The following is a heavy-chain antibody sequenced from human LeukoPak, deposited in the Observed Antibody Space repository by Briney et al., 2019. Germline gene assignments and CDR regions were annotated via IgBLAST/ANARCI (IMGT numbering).Heavy chain of an antibody. CDR3: ARAPNYGDYGGQ. D-gene: IGHD4-17*01. V-gene: IGHV3-53*01. Sequence: GGSLRLSCAASGFTFSSYAMSWVRQAPGKGLEWVSLIYGGGTTYYADSVKGRFTISSDSSKNTLYLQMNSLRAEDTAVYHCARAPNYGDYGGQWGRGTLVTVSS. J-gene: IGHJ4*02. CDR2: IYGGGTT. CDR1: GFTFSSYA.